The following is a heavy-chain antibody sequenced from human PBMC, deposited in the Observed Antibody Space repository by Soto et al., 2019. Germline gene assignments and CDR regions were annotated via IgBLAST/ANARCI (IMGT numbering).Heavy chain of an antibody. V-gene: IGHV3-74*01. D-gene: IGHD2-15*01. CDR1: GFTFSSDW. J-gene: IGHJ4*02. CDR3: VRTSLVVAAATREDY. Sequence: EVQLVESGGGLVQPGESLRLSCAASGFTFSSDWMHWVRQAPGKGLVWVSRINSDGSSTSYAGSVKGPFTISRDNAKNTVYPQINSLIAEDTAVYYCVRTSLVVAAATREDYWGQGTLVTVSS. CDR2: INSDGSST.